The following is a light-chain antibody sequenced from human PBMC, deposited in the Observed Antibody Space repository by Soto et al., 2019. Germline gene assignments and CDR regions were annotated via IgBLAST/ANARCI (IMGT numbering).Light chain of an antibody. CDR3: QQRVFRVT. CDR1: QSVSTY. V-gene: IGKV3-11*01. J-gene: IGKJ4*01. Sequence: EIVLTQSPATLSLSPGDRASLSCRASQSVSTYLAWYQQKPGQAPRLLIYDSSNRAAGIPARFSGSGSGTDFTLTISSLEPEDFAVYYCQQRVFRVTFGGGTKGEIK. CDR2: DSS.